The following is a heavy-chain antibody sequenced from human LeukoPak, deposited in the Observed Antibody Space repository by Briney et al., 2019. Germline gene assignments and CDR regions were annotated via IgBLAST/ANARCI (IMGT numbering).Heavy chain of an antibody. V-gene: IGHV3-23*01. J-gene: IGHJ4*02. CDR2: TCVIGGNK. CDR3: VKDEFYLDSGFYPTPDSNLDY. Sequence: GRSLRLSCAASGFRFNNYAIHWVRQAPGKGLEWVSVTCVIGGNKYYADSLRDRFTFSRDNSKNTLYLQMNRLRAEDTAVYYFVKDEFYLDSGFYPTPDSNLDYWGQGTLVTVSS. CDR1: GFRFNNYA. D-gene: IGHD3-22*01.